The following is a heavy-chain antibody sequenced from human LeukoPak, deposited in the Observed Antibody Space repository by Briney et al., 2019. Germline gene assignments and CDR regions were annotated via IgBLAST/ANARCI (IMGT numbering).Heavy chain of an antibody. CDR1: GFTFSSYA. CDR3: AIRLEVQAAGAFDI. D-gene: IGHD2-2*01. Sequence: GGSLRLSCAASGFTFSSYAMSWVRQAPGKGLEWVSTIGSSDGGTYYGDSVKGRFTISRDTPKNTLYLHMNSLRAEDTAVYYCAIRLEVQAAGAFDIWGHGTMVTVSS. J-gene: IGHJ3*02. V-gene: IGHV3-23*01. CDR2: IGSSDGGT.